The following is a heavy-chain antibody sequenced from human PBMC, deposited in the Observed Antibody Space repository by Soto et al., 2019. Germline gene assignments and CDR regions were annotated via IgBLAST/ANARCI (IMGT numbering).Heavy chain of an antibody. V-gene: IGHV1-69*01. D-gene: IGHD6-6*01. Sequence: QVQLVQSGAEVKKPGSSVKVSCKASGGTFSTYSISWVRQAPGQGLEWMGGSPPIFGTSKYAQNFQGRVTITADESTSTAYMELSSLRSDDTAVYYCERGGRYPKSSSYYGMDVWGQGTTVTVSS. J-gene: IGHJ6*02. CDR1: GGTFSTYS. CDR3: ERGGRYPKSSSYYGMDV. CDR2: SPPIFGTS.